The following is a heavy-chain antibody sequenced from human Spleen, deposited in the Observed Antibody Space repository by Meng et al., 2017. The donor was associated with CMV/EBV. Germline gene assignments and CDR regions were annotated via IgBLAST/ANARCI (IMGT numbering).Heavy chain of an antibody. CDR1: GFTFSSYW. V-gene: IGHV3-7*01. J-gene: IGHJ6*02. CDR2: IKQDGSEK. D-gene: IGHD3-3*01. Sequence: GESLKISCAASGFTFSSYWMSWVRQAPGKGLEWVANIKQDGSEKYYVDSVKGRFTISRDNAKNSLYLQMNSLRAEDTAVYYCARSYYDFWSGYYNHYYYYGMDVWGQGTTVTVSS. CDR3: ARSYYDFWSGYYNHYYYYGMDV.